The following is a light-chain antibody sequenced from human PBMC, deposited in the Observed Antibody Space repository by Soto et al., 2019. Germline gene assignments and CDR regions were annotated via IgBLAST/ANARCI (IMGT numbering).Light chain of an antibody. CDR1: SSDVGGYNY. CDR2: DVS. CDR3: NSYTSSSTYV. Sequence: ALTPPASVSGSPGQSITISCPGTSSDVGGYNYVSWYQQHPGKAPKLVIYDVSNRPSGVSNRFSGSKSGNTASLTISGLQAEDEADYYCNSYTSSSTYVFGTGTKSPS. V-gene: IGLV2-14*01. J-gene: IGLJ1*01.